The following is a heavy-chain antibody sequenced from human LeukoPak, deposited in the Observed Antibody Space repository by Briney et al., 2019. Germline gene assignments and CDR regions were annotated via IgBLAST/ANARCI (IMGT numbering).Heavy chain of an antibody. D-gene: IGHD3-10*01. Sequence: NTSETLSLTCTVSGGSISSYYWSWIRQPLGKGLEWIGYIYYGGSTNYNPSLRSRVTISVDTSKNHFSLKLSSVTAADTAVYYCARDQTYSGSGIYTYFDYWGQGTLVTVSS. CDR2: IYYGGST. J-gene: IGHJ4*02. CDR3: ARDQTYSGSGIYTYFDY. V-gene: IGHV4-59*12. CDR1: GGSISSYY.